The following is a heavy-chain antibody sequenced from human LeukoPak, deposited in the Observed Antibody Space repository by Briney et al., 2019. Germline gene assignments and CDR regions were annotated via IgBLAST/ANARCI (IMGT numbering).Heavy chain of an antibody. V-gene: IGHV4-34*01. J-gene: IGHJ5*02. Sequence: SETLSLTCAVYGGSFSGYYWSWIRQRPGKGLEWIGEINHSGSTNYNPSLKSRVTISVDTSKNQFSLKLSSVTAADTAVYYCARALVPKLSFDPWGQGTLVTVSS. CDR1: GGSFSGYY. D-gene: IGHD2-15*01. CDR3: ARALVPKLSFDP. CDR2: INHSGST.